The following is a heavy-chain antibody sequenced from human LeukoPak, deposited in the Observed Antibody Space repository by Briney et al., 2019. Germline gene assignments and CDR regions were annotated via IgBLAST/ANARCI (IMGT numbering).Heavy chain of an antibody. V-gene: IGHV4-4*02. CDR1: GGSISSSNW. J-gene: IGHJ4*02. CDR3: ARVSLVIDY. Sequence: SGTLSLTCAVSGGSISSSNWWSWVRQPPGKGLEWIGYIYYTGSTNYNPSLKSRVTFSVDTSKNEISLKLSSVTAADTAVYYCARVSLVIDYWGPGTLVTVSS. CDR2: IYYTGST.